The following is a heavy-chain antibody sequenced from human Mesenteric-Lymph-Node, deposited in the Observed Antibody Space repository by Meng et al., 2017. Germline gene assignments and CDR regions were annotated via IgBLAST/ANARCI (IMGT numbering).Heavy chain of an antibody. Sequence: QVRLKQWGAGLLKPSETLSLTCAVYGGSFSGYYWSWIRQPPGKGLEWIGEINHSGSTNYNPSLKSRVTISVDTSKNQFSLKLSSVTAADTAVYYCARRYGASAYNWFDPWGQGTLVTVSS. V-gene: IGHV4-34*01. J-gene: IGHJ5*02. CDR3: ARRYGASAYNWFDP. D-gene: IGHD4-17*01. CDR2: INHSGST. CDR1: GGSFSGYY.